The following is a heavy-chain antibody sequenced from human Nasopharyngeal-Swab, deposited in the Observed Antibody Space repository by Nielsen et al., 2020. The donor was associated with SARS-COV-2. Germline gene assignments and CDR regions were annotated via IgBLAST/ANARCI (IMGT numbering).Heavy chain of an antibody. Sequence: VRQMPGKGLEWVSTIANGGTTTYYADSVRGRFTISRDNSKNTLYLQMSSLRAEDTAVYYCARGPSDHYYGSGSYDWFDPWGQGTLVTVSS. CDR2: IANGGTTT. D-gene: IGHD3-10*01. CDR3: ARGPSDHYYGSGSYDWFDP. J-gene: IGHJ5*02. V-gene: IGHV3-NL1*01.